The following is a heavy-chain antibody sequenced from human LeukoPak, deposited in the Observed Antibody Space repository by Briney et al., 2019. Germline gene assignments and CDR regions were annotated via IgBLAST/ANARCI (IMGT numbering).Heavy chain of an antibody. Sequence: GGSLRLSCATSGFTFVDYGLSWVRRAPGKGLEWLCAINYNGAITDYADSVKGRFTISRDNAKNSLYLRMDNLRPEDTALYYCARDRLGPSFSVSHFDLWGQGTLVTVSS. CDR3: ARDRLGPSFSVSHFDL. J-gene: IGHJ4*02. CDR2: INYNGAIT. D-gene: IGHD3-3*02. CDR1: GFTFVDYG. V-gene: IGHV3-20*04.